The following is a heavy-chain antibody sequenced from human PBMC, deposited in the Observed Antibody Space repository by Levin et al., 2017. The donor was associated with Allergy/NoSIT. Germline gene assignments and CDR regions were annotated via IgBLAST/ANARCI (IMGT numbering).Heavy chain of an antibody. J-gene: IGHJ5*02. CDR2: IYHSGST. CDR3: ASRNYYGSGSRSSWFDP. Sequence: SQTLSLTCAVSGGSISSGGYSWSWIRQPPGKGLEWIGYIYHSGSTYYNPSLKSRVTISVDRSKNQFSLKLSSVTAADTAVYYCASRNYYGSGSRSSWFDPWGQGTLVTVSS. CDR1: GGSISSGGYS. V-gene: IGHV4-30-2*01. D-gene: IGHD3-10*01.